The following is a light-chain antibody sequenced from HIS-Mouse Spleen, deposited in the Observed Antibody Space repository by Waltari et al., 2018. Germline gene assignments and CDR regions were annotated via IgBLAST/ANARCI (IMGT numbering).Light chain of an antibody. CDR2: SHN. Sequence: QSVLTQPPSASGTPGQRVTISCSGSSPNIGSNPVNWYQQPPGTAPKLLTYSHNQRPSGVPDRFSGSKSGTSASLAISGLQSEDEADYYCAAWDDSLNGNYVFGTGTKVTVL. J-gene: IGLJ1*01. V-gene: IGLV1-44*01. CDR3: AAWDDSLNGNYV. CDR1: SPNIGSNP.